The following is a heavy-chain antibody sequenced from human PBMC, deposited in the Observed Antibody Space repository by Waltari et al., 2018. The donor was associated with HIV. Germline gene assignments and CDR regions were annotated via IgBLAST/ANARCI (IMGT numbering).Heavy chain of an antibody. CDR2: INPSDGGT. J-gene: IGHJ4*02. D-gene: IGHD3-10*01. Sequence: QVQLLQSGAEVKKTGASVKVSCKASGYTFTGYYIHWVHQAPGQGLEWMGIINPSDGGTNYAQTFQGRVTMTMERSTKTVYMEMSSLRFDDTAVYYCVWGAGSGKDRGFDYWGQGTLVTVS. CDR3: VWGAGSGKDRGFDY. CDR1: GYTFTGYY. V-gene: IGHV1-46*01.